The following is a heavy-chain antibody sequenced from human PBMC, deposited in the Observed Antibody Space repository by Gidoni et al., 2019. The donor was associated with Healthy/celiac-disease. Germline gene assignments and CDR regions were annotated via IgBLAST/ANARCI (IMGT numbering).Heavy chain of an antibody. CDR2: IYTSGST. CDR1: GGSISSYY. J-gene: IGHJ4*02. D-gene: IGHD6-19*01. Sequence: QVQLQESGPGLVKPSETLSLTCTVSGGSISSYYWSWIRQPAGKGLEWIGRIYTSGSTNYNPSLKSRVTMSVDTSKNQFSLKLSSVTAADTAVYYCARGRVIGIAVAGYFDYWGQGTLVTVSS. CDR3: ARGRVIGIAVAGYFDY. V-gene: IGHV4-4*07.